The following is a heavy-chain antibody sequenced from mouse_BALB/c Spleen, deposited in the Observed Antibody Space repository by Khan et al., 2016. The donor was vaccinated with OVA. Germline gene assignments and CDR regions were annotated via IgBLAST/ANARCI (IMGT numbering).Heavy chain of an antibody. Sequence: VQLKQSGPELMKPGASVKISCKASGYSFTSYYIHWVMESHGKSLEWIGYIDPFSGDTTYNQKFKGKATLTVDNSSSTAYILLSNLTSEDSSVYYYTRHGYVAWFTYWGQGTLVTVSA. CDR2: IDPFSGDT. CDR1: GYSFTSYY. CDR3: TRHGYVAWFTY. D-gene: IGHD2-2*01. J-gene: IGHJ3*01. V-gene: IGHV1S135*01.